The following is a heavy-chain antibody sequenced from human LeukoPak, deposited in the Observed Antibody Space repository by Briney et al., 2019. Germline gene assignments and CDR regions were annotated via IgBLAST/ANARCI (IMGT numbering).Heavy chain of an antibody. CDR2: ISGISSIV. V-gene: IGHV3-48*02. J-gene: IGHJ5*02. Sequence: MSWVXQAPGKGLEWLSYISGISSIVYYRDSVKSRFTISRDNAKNSLYLQMNSLTDEDTAVYYCARDPSVAATGWGRWFDLWGRGTLVTVSS. CDR3: ARDPSVAATGWGRWFDL. D-gene: IGHD6-13*01.